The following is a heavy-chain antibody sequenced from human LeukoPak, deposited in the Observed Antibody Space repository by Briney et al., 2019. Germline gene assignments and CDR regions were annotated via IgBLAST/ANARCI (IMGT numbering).Heavy chain of an antibody. Sequence: GASVKVSCKTSGDTFSNYAINWVRQATGQGLEWMGWMNPNSGNTGYAQKFQGRVTMTRNTSISTAYMELSSLRSEDTAVYYCARRSDDYDSSAYYHWGQGTLVTVSS. D-gene: IGHD3-22*01. CDR1: GDTFSNYA. V-gene: IGHV1-8*02. CDR2: MNPNSGNT. CDR3: ARRSDDYDSSAYYH. J-gene: IGHJ4*02.